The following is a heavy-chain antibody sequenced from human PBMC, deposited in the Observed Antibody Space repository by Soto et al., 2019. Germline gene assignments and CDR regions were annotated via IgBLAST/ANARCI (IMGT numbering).Heavy chain of an antibody. J-gene: IGHJ4*02. D-gene: IGHD6-19*01. CDR3: ARLDNRQWLARIDY. CDR1: GGSISSSSYY. V-gene: IGHV4-39*01. Sequence: SETLSLTCTVSGGSISSSSYYWGWIRQPPGKGLEWIGSIYYSGSTYYNPSLKSRVTISVDTSKNQFSLKLSFVTAADTAVYYCARLDNRQWLARIDYWGQGTLVTVSS. CDR2: IYYSGST.